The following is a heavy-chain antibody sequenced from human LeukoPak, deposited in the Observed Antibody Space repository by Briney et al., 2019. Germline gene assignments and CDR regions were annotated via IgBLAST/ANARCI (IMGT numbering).Heavy chain of an antibody. J-gene: IGHJ3*02. CDR1: GVSLYNNY. CDR2: TSSGGTT. Sequence: GGSLRLSCVVSGVSLYNNYIGWVRQAPRKGLEWVSLTSSGGTTWYEDSVKGRFIISRDTSKNTLFLQMNRLRVDDTAVYSCARLNVGAFDSWGQGTMVTVSS. CDR3: ARLNVGAFDS. V-gene: IGHV3-53*01.